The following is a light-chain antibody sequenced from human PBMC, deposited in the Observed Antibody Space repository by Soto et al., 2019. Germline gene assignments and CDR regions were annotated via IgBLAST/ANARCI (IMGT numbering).Light chain of an antibody. V-gene: IGLV2-11*01. J-gene: IGLJ1*01. CDR1: SSDVGGYTY. CDR2: DVS. CDR3: CSYAGKYPYV. Sequence: QSALTQPRSVSGSPGQSVTISCTGTSSDVGGYTYVSWYQQHPGKAPKLMIYDVSKRPSGVPDRFSGSKSGNTASLTISGLQAEDEADYYCCSYAGKYPYVFGTGTKLTVL.